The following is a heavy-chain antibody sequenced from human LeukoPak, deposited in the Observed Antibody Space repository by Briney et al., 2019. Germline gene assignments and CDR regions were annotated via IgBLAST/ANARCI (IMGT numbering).Heavy chain of an antibody. CDR2: IIPIFGTA. CDR1: GGTFSSYA. Sequence: ASVKVSCKASGGTFSSYAISWVRQAPGQGLEWMGGIIPIFGTANYAQKFQGRVTITADESTSTAYMKLSSLRSEDTAVYYCARAGYYDILTGLLYYYGMDVWGKGTTVTVSS. D-gene: IGHD3-9*01. J-gene: IGHJ6*04. V-gene: IGHV1-69*13. CDR3: ARAGYYDILTGLLYYYGMDV.